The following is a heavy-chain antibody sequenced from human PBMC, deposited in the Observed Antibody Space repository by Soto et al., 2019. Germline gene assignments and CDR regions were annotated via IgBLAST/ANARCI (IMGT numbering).Heavy chain of an antibody. CDR2: IIPIFGTA. J-gene: IGHJ6*02. Sequence: ASVKVSCKASGGTFSSYAISWVRQAPGQGLEWMGGIIPIFGTANYAQKFQGRVTITADESTSTAYMELSSLRSEDTAVYYCARDPIVVVPAATDYGGNSDYYYYGMDVWGQGTTVTVSS. CDR1: GGTFSSYA. V-gene: IGHV1-69*13. CDR3: ARDPIVVVPAATDYGGNSDYYYYGMDV. D-gene: IGHD2-2*01.